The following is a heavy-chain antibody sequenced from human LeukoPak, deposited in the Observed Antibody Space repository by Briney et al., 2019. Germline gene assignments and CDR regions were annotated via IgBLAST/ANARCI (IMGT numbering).Heavy chain of an antibody. J-gene: IGHJ6*02. CDR3: ARSPLTGYSSSWYRADYYYGMDV. CDR1: GGSISSSSYY. CDR2: IYYSGST. Sequence: SETLSLTCTVSGGSISSSSYYWGWIRQPPGKGLEWIGSIYYSGSTYYNPSLKSRVTISVDTSKNQFSLKLSSVTAADTAVYYCARSPLTGYSSSWYRADYYYGMDVWGQGTTVTVSS. D-gene: IGHD6-13*01. V-gene: IGHV4-39*01.